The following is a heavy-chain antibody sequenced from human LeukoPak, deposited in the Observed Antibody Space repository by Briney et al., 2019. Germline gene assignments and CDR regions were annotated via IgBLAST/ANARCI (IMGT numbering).Heavy chain of an antibody. V-gene: IGHV3-74*01. Sequence: GGSLRLSCEVSGLKFSDYWMHWVRQAPGQGLVWVSRTNLHGTNAGYADSVKGRFTICRDNAKNSVYLQMNSLKTEDTAIYYCASGYTYVRLGDHWGQGTLVTVSS. CDR1: GLKFSDYW. CDR3: ASGYTYVRLGDH. D-gene: IGHD5-18*01. CDR2: TNLHGTNA. J-gene: IGHJ4*02.